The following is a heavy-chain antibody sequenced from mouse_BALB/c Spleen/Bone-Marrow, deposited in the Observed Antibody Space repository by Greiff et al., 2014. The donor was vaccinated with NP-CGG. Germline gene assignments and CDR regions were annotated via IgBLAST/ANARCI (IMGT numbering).Heavy chain of an antibody. D-gene: IGHD2-3*01. CDR3: ARAAYDPYAMDY. V-gene: IGHV1S81*02. J-gene: IGHJ4*01. Sequence: VQVVESGAELVKPGASVKLSCKASGHTFTSYYMYWVKQRPGQGLEWIGEINPNYDGTNFNEKFKSKATLTVDKSSSTAYMQLSSLTSEDSAVYYCARAAYDPYAMDYWGQGTSVTVSS. CDR2: INPNYDGT. CDR1: GHTFTSYY.